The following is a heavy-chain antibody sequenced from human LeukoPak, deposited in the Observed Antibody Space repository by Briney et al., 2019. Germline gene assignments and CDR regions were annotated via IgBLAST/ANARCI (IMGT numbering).Heavy chain of an antibody. Sequence: PSETLSLTCTVSGGSISSGDYYWSWIRQPPGKGLEGIGYIYYSGSTYYNPSLKSRVTISVDTSKNQFSLKLSSVTAADTAVYYCARDSYGDYVITDYWGQGTLVTVSS. J-gene: IGHJ4*02. CDR1: GGSISSGDYY. V-gene: IGHV4-30-4*01. CDR2: IYYSGST. CDR3: ARDSYGDYVITDY. D-gene: IGHD4-17*01.